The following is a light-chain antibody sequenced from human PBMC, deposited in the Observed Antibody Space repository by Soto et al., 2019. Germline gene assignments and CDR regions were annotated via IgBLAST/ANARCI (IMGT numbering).Light chain of an antibody. CDR3: SSYAGSNNLV. CDR2: EVS. V-gene: IGLV2-8*01. CDR1: SSDVGGYNY. J-gene: IGLJ2*01. Sequence: QSALTQPPSASGSPGQSVTISCTGTSSDVGGYNYVSWYQQRPGKAPRLMIYEVSKRPSGVPDRFSGSKSGNTASLTVSGLQAEDEADYYCSSYAGSNNLVFGRGTKLSVL.